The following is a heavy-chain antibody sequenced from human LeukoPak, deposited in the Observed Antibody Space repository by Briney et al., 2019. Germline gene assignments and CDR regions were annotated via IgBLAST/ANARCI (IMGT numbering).Heavy chain of an antibody. CDR1: RFASRKFW. D-gene: IGHD3-3*01. CDR2: IRSDGSTT. CDR3: IRDWRNLAFDH. J-gene: IGHJ4*01. Sequence: PGGSLRHSCVERRFASRKFWLHWGRQAPGRGLVWGSRIRSDGSTTNYADSVKGRFTISRDNAKNTLYLQMNSLRAEDTAVYYCIRDWRNLAFDHWGHGTLVTVSS. V-gene: IGHV3-74*01.